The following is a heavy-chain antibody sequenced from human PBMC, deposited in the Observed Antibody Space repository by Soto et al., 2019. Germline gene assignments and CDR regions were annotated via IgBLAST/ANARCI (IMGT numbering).Heavy chain of an antibody. D-gene: IGHD3-10*01. V-gene: IGHV4-59*01. CDR3: ARGSLWFGELIIHYYYYMDV. CDR2: IYYSGST. Sequence: SGTLSLTCTVSGGSISSYYWSWIRQPPGKGLEWIGYIYYSGSTNYNPSLKSRVTISVDTSKNQFSLKLSSVTAADTAVYYCARGSLWFGELIIHYYYYMDVWGKGTTVTVSS. J-gene: IGHJ6*03. CDR1: GGSISSYY.